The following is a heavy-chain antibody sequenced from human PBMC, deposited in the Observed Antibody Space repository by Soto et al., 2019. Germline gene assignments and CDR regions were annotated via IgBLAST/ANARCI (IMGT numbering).Heavy chain of an antibody. CDR3: ASGGSSGWSRYFDL. CDR2: LYYSGST. CDR1: GGSISSYY. V-gene: IGHV4-59*01. J-gene: IGHJ2*01. D-gene: IGHD6-19*01. Sequence: QVQLQESGPGLVKPSETLSLTCTVSGGSISSYYWSWIRQPPGKGLEWIGYLYYSGSTNYNPSLKSRVTIAVDTSRNQFSLKLSAVTAADTAVYYCASGGSSGWSRYFDLWGRGTLVTVSS.